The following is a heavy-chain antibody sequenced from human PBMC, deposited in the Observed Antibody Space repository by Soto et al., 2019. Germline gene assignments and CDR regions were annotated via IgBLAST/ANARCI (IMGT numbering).Heavy chain of an antibody. J-gene: IGHJ4*02. V-gene: IGHV3-23*01. CDR3: AKDFQVVVITSPDY. D-gene: IGHD3-22*01. CDR2: ISGSGGST. CDR1: GFTFSSYA. Sequence: GGSLRLSCAASGFTFSSYAMSWVRQAPGKGLEWVSAISGSGGSTYYADSVKGRFTISRDNSKNTLYPQMNSLRAEDTAVYYCAKDFQVVVITSPDYWGQGTLVTVSS.